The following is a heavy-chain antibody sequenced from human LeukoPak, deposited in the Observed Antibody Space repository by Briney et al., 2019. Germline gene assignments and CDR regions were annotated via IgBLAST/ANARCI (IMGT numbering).Heavy chain of an antibody. CDR1: GYTFTGYY. D-gene: IGHD3-10*01. V-gene: IGHV1-2*02. Sequence: GASVKVSCKASGYTFTGYYMHWVRQAPGQGHEWMGWINPNSGGTNYAQKFQGRVTMTRDTSISTAYMELSRLRSDDTAVYYCAREVNTMVRGVIGGYFDYWGQGTLVTVSS. J-gene: IGHJ4*02. CDR3: AREVNTMVRGVIGGYFDY. CDR2: INPNSGGT.